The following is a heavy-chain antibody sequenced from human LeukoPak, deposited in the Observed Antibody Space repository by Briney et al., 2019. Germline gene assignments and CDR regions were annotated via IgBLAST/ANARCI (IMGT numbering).Heavy chain of an antibody. J-gene: IGHJ4*02. Sequence: GGSLRLSCSPSGFTFSSYAMHWVRQAPGKGLEYVSAISSNGGSTYYADSVKGRFTISRDNSKNTLYLQMSSLRAEDTAVYYCVKAQTGRLHLSGYYWGQGTLVTVSS. V-gene: IGHV3-64D*06. CDR2: ISSNGGST. CDR1: GFTFSSYA. D-gene: IGHD3-16*01. CDR3: VKAQTGRLHLSGYY.